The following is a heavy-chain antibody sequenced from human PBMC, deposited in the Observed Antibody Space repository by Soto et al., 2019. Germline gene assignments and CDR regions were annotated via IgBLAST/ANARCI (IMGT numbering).Heavy chain of an antibody. V-gene: IGHV3-30*03. CDR3: ARALGYNYGDRDHYYGMDV. CDR2: ISYDGTNK. D-gene: IGHD5-18*01. Sequence: QLVESGGGVVQPGISLRLSCAASGFTFTAYGMHWVRQAPGKGLEWVAVISYDGTNKYYADSVKGRFTLSRDNSKYMLYLQMNSLGPDDTAVYYCARALGYNYGDRDHYYGMDVWGQGTTVTVSS. CDR1: GFTFTAYG. J-gene: IGHJ6*02.